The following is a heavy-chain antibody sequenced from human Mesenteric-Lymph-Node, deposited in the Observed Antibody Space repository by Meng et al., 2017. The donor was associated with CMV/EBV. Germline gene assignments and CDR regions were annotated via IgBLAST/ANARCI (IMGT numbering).Heavy chain of an antibody. CDR2: IIPIFGIA. Sequence: SVKVSCKASGGTFSSYAISWVRQAPGQGLEWMGGIIPIFGIANYAQKFQGRVTITADKSTSTAYMELRSLRSDDTAVYYCARDWVDTAMVQGYYYGMDVWGQGTTVTVSS. J-gene: IGHJ6*02. V-gene: IGHV1-69*10. CDR3: ARDWVDTAMVQGYYYGMDV. CDR1: GGTFSSYA. D-gene: IGHD5-18*01.